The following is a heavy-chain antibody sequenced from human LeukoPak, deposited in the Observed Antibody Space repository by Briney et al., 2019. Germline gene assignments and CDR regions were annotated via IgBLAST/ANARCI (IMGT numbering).Heavy chain of an antibody. D-gene: IGHD3-3*01. CDR3: AKSVVYYDFWSLPNDY. CDR1: GFSFTDYP. V-gene: IGHV3-48*01. Sequence: GGSLRLSCATSGFSFTDYPMNWVRQAPGKGLEWISNIRTTAEGAKYAYYADSVKGRVTISRDNSMNTLFLQMNSLRAEDTAVYYCAKSVVYYDFWSLPNDYWGQGTLVTVSS. J-gene: IGHJ4*02. CDR2: IRTTAEGAKYA.